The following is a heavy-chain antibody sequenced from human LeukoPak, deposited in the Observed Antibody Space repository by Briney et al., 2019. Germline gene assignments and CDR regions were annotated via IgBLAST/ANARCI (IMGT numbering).Heavy chain of an antibody. D-gene: IGHD6-6*01. CDR1: GYSFTSYW. J-gene: IGHJ3*02. Sequence: GESLKISCKGSGYSFTSYWIGWVRPLPGKGLEWMGIIYPGDSDTRYSPSFQGQVTISADKSISTAYLQWSSLKASDTAMYYCASMSIAARTMNDDAFDIWGQGTMVTVSS. V-gene: IGHV5-51*01. CDR3: ASMSIAARTMNDDAFDI. CDR2: IYPGDSDT.